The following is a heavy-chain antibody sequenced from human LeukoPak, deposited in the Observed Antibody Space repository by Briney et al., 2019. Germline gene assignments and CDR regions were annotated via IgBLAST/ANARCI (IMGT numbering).Heavy chain of an antibody. CDR3: ARERETGDAFDI. CDR1: GGSISSYY. CDR2: IYYSGST. D-gene: IGHD7-27*01. V-gene: IGHV4-59*01. Sequence: SETLSLTCTVSGGSISSYYWSWIRQPPGKGLGWIGYIYYSGSTNYNPSLKSRVTISVDTSKNQFSLKLSSVTAADTAVYYCARERETGDAFDIWGQGTMVTVSS. J-gene: IGHJ3*02.